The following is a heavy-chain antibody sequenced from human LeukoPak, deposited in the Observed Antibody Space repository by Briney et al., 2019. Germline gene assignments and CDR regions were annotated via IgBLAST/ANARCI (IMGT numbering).Heavy chain of an antibody. CDR3: AKNYGEFDL. CDR2: ISGSGGST. J-gene: IGHJ2*01. V-gene: IGHV3-23*01. CDR1: GFTFSSYG. Sequence: GGSLRLSCAASGFTFSSYGMSWVRQAPGKGLEWVSAISGSGGSTYYADSVKGRFTISRDNSKNTLYLQMNSLSAENTVVYYLAKNYGEFDLWGRGTLVTVSS.